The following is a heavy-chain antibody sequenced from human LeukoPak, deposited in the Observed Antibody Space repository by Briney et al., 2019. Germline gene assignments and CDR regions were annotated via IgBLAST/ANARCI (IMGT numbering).Heavy chain of an antibody. J-gene: IGHJ4*02. CDR3: ARVRTGSFDY. CDR1: GGSFSGYY. D-gene: IGHD7-27*01. CDR2: IYHSGST. V-gene: IGHV4-34*01. Sequence: MTSETLSLTCAVYGGSFSGYYWSWIRQPPGKGLEWIGYIYHSGSTYYNPSLKSRVTISVDRSKNQFSLKLSSVTAADTAVYYCARVRTGSFDYWGQGTLVTVSS.